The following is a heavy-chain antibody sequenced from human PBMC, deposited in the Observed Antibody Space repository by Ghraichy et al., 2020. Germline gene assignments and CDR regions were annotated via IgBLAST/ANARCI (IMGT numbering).Heavy chain of an antibody. Sequence: GGSLRLSCAASGFTFSSFAMRWVRQAPGEGLKWVSSILGNGAGTDYTDSVKGRVTISRDNSKNTLYLQMNSLRVEDTAVYYCAKVDCGVAGCRRIDYWGQGTRVIVS. J-gene: IGHJ4*02. CDR1: GFTFSSFA. CDR3: AKVDCGVAGCRRIDY. D-gene: IGHD2-21*01. CDR2: ILGNGAGT. V-gene: IGHV3-23*01.